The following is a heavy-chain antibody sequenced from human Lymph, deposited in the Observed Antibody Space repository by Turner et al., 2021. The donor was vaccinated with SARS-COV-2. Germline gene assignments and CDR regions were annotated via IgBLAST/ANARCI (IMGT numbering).Heavy chain of an antibody. D-gene: IGHD3-3*01. Sequence: QVQLVESGGGVVQPGRSLRLSCLASGFTLSNYAMHWVRQAPGKGLEWVAVISYDGSNKYYADSVKGRFTISRDNSKNTLYLQMNSLRAEDTAVYYCASNFWSAYRLDYWGQGTLVTVSS. CDR2: ISYDGSNK. V-gene: IGHV3-30-3*01. CDR1: GFTLSNYA. J-gene: IGHJ4*02. CDR3: ASNFWSAYRLDY.